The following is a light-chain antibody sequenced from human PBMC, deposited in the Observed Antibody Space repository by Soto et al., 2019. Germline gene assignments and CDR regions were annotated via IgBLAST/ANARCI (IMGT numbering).Light chain of an antibody. CDR3: QQYESSLT. V-gene: IGKV3-20*01. CDR2: GAS. J-gene: IGKJ4*01. Sequence: EIVLTLSPGTLSLSPGERATLSCRASQSVSSSYLTWYQQKPGEAPRLLIYGASSRTTCIRDWFSGSGFGTDFPITISRLEPEAYAVYYCQQYESSLTFSEGTKMEIK. CDR1: QSVSSSY.